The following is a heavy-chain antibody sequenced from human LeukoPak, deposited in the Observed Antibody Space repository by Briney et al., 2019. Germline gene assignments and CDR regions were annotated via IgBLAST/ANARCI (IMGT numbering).Heavy chain of an antibody. CDR3: ARQREGYFDL. J-gene: IGHJ2*01. CDR2: INHSGST. Sequence: SETLSLTCAVYVGSFSGYYWSWIRQTPGKGLEWIGEINHSGSTSYNPSLKSRVTVSVLTSKNQFSLKLSSVSAADTAVYYCARQREGYFDLWGRGTLVTVSS. V-gene: IGHV4-34*01. CDR1: VGSFSGYY.